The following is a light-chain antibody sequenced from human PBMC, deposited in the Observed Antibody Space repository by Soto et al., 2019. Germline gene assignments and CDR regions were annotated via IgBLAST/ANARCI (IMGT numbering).Light chain of an antibody. Sequence: QLVLTQPASVSGSPGQSITISCTGTSSDVGSYNYVSWYQQHPGKAPKLMIYDVSSRPSGVSYRFSGSKSVNTASLTISGLQAEDEADYYCSSYTSSTTPVVFGGGTKLTVL. J-gene: IGLJ2*01. CDR2: DVS. V-gene: IGLV2-14*01. CDR1: SSDVGSYNY. CDR3: SSYTSSTTPVV.